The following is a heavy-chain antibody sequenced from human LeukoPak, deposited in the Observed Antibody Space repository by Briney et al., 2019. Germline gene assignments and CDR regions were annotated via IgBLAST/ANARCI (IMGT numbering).Heavy chain of an antibody. V-gene: IGHV3-33*06. J-gene: IGHJ4*02. D-gene: IGHD5-24*01. CDR3: AKEGYNYVIDY. CDR1: GFTFNSYA. Sequence: GRSLRLSCAASGFTFNSYAMHRVRQAPGKRLEWLAGIWFDGTNKFHADSVKGRFTISRDNSKNTLYLQMDSLRAEDTAVYYCAKEGYNYVIDYWGQGTLVTVSS. CDR2: IWFDGTNK.